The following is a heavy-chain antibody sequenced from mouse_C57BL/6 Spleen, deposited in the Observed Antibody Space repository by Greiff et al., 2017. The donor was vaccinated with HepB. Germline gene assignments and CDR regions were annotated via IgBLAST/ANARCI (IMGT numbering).Heavy chain of an antibody. CDR3: ARGGGYDWYFDV. D-gene: IGHD2-2*01. J-gene: IGHJ1*03. V-gene: IGHV1-55*01. Sequence: QVQLQQSGAELVKPGASVKMSCKASGYTFTSYWITWVKQRPGQGLEWIGDIYPGSGSTNYNEKFKSKATLTVDTSSSTAYMQLSSLTSEDSAVYYCARGGGYDWYFDVWGTGTTVTVSS. CDR1: GYTFTSYW. CDR2: IYPGSGST.